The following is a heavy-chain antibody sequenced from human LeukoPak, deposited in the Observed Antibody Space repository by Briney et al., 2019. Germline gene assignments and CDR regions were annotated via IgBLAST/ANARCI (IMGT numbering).Heavy chain of an antibody. V-gene: IGHV3-11*01. CDR1: GFTFSDYY. CDR3: ASGSAYSYDLNAFDI. J-gene: IGHJ3*02. Sequence: GGSLTLSCAASGFTFSDYYMSWIRHAPGKALEWVSYISSSGSTIYYADSVKGRFTISRDNAKNSLYLQMNSLRAEDTAVYYCASGSAYSYDLNAFDIWGQGTMVTDSS. CDR2: ISSSGSTI. D-gene: IGHD5-18*01.